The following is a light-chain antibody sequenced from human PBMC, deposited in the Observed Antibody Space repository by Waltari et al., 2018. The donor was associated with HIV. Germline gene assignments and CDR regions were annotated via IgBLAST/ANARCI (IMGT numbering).Light chain of an antibody. CDR2: AAS. J-gene: IGKJ4*01. CDR1: PAITTS. CDR3: QQASSFPLS. V-gene: IGKV1-12*01. Sequence: IQMIPSPSALSASVGGRVIITCSASPAITTSLAWYQLTPVGPPRLLIFAASGLHGGVPPPFSGSASETVFALTISDLQPEDSATYYCQQASSFPLSFGGGTKVGI.